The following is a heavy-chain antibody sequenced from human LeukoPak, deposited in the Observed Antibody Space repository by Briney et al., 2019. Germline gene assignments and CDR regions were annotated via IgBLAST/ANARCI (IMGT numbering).Heavy chain of an antibody. CDR2: ISYDGSNK. V-gene: IGHV3-30-3*01. D-gene: IGHD1-1*01. J-gene: IGHJ6*02. CDR1: GFTFSSYV. Sequence: GRSLRLSCAASGFTFSSYVMHWVRQAPGKGLEWVAVISYDGSNKYYADSVKGRFTISRDNSKNTLYLQMNSLRAEDTAVYYCARDFGTYYYYYGMDVWGQGTTVTVSS. CDR3: ARDFGTYYYYYGMDV.